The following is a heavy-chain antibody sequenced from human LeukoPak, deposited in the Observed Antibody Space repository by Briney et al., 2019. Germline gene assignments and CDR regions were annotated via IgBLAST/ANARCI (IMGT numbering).Heavy chain of an antibody. Sequence: PGGSLRLSCAASGFAFGSYWMSWVRQAPGKGLEWVANIKQDGSEKYYVDSVKGRFTISRDNAKNSLYLQMNGLRAEDTAVYYCARDFVYYDILTGYYIHGAFDIWGQGTMVTVSS. V-gene: IGHV3-7*01. D-gene: IGHD3-9*01. CDR2: IKQDGSEK. CDR3: ARDFVYYDILTGYYIHGAFDI. CDR1: GFAFGSYW. J-gene: IGHJ3*02.